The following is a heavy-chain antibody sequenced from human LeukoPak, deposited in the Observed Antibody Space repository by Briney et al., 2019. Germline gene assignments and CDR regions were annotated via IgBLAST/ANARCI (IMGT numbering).Heavy chain of an antibody. CDR3: ADSSSSKIPDAFDI. Sequence: SMKVSCKTPGYTFTGYYIHWVRQAPGQGLEWMGGIIPIFGTANYAQKFQGRVTITADKSTSTAYMELSSLRSEDTAVYYCADSSSSKIPDAFDIWGQGTMVTVSS. V-gene: IGHV1-69*06. CDR1: GYTFTGYY. CDR2: IIPIFGTA. D-gene: IGHD6-6*01. J-gene: IGHJ3*02.